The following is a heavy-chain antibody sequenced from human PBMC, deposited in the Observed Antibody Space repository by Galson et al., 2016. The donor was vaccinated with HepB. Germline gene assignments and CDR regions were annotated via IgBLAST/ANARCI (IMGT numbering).Heavy chain of an antibody. CDR1: GFTVKNDY. Sequence: SLRLSCAASGFTVKNDYMSWVRQAPGKGLEWVGRIKRKADDGITDYAAPVKGRFTISRDDSTNTLYLQMNSLKTEDTAVYYCATDLDYGLDVWGQGTTVTVSS. CDR3: ATDLDYGLDV. CDR2: IKRKADDGIT. V-gene: IGHV3-15*01. J-gene: IGHJ6*02.